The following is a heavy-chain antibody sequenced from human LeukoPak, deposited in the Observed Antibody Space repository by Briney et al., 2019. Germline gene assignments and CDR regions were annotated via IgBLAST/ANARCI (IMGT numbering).Heavy chain of an antibody. V-gene: IGHV3-48*03. J-gene: IGHJ4*02. D-gene: IGHD6-13*01. CDR1: GCSLTSYE. Sequence: GGSLRLSCAASGCSLTSYEMNWFRLAPGKGLEWISYISRTGNSIYYADSVKGRFTVSRDSAKDSLYLQMNSLRAEDTAVYYCASCPYISNWDVEYWGQGTLVTVAS. CDR3: ASCPYISNWDVEY. CDR2: ISRTGNSI.